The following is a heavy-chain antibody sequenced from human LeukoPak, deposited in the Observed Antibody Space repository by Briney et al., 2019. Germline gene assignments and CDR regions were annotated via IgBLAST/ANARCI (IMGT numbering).Heavy chain of an antibody. D-gene: IGHD1-26*01. CDR2: ISYDGSNK. V-gene: IGHV3-30*04. CDR3: ARDQMGGADYSGS. CDR1: GFTFSSYA. J-gene: IGHJ4*02. Sequence: GGSLRLSCAASGFTFSSYAMHWVRQAPGKGLEWVAVISYDGSNKYYADSVKGRFTISRDNSKNTLYLQMNSLRAEDTAVYYCARDQMGGADYSGSWGQGTLVTVSS.